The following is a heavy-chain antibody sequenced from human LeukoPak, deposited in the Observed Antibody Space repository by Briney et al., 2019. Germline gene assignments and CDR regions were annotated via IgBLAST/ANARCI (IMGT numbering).Heavy chain of an antibody. V-gene: IGHV3-33*01. CDR3: ARDKGRNVIWTLEY. CDR1: GFTFSSYG. J-gene: IGHJ4*02. Sequence: GGSLRLSCAASGFTFSSYGMHWVRQAPGKGLEWVAVIWYDGSNKYNADSVKGRFTIFRDNSKNTLYLEMNSLRAEDTAVYYCARDKGRNVIWTLEYWGQGTLVTVSS. CDR2: IWYDGSNK. D-gene: IGHD2-15*01.